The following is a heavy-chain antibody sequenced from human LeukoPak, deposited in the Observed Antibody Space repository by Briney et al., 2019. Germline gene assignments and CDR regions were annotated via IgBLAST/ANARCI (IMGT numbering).Heavy chain of an antibody. CDR2: TNGGGVRP. CDR1: GFTFSNYA. D-gene: IGHD3-9*01. CDR3: AKHQGLFRYFDWAADGFDI. V-gene: IGHV3-23*01. J-gene: IGHJ3*02. Sequence: GGSVKVSCPASGFTFSNYAMSWVRQAPGKGLEWVSVTNGGGVRPHYAHSVKGRFTVARDNSKDTLYLQMNSLTAEDTALYDCAKHQGLFRYFDWAADGFDIRGQGTMVTVSS.